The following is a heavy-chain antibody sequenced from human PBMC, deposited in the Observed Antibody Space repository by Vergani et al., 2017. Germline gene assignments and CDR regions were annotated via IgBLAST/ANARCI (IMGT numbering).Heavy chain of an antibody. V-gene: IGHV1-18*01. CDR2: ISAYNGNT. Sequence: QVQLVQSGAEVKKPGASVKVSCKASGYTFTSYGISWVRQAPGQGLEWMGWISAYNGNTNYAQKLQGRVTMTTDTSTSTAYMELRSPRSDDTAVYYCARDPVLVYGSGSYFWFDPWGQGTLVTVSS. CDR3: ARDPVLVYGSGSYFWFDP. CDR1: GYTFTSYG. D-gene: IGHD3-10*01. J-gene: IGHJ5*02.